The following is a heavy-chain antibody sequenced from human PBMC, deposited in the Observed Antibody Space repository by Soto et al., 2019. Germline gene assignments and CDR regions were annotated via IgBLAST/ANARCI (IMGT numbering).Heavy chain of an antibody. CDR3: ARDLVRVGGWFGELLKRGGYYYYGMDV. CDR2: ISAYNGNT. CDR1: GYTFTSYG. Sequence: ASVKVSCKASGYTFTSYGISWVRQAPGQGLEWMGWISAYNGNTNYAQKLQGRVTMTTDTSTSTAYMELRSLGSDDTAVYYCARDLVRVGGWFGELLKRGGYYYYGMDVWG. V-gene: IGHV1-18*01. D-gene: IGHD3-10*01. J-gene: IGHJ6*02.